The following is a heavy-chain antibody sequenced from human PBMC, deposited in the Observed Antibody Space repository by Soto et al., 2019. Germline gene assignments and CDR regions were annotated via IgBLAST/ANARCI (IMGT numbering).Heavy chain of an antibody. CDR2: IYPGDSDT. CDR1: GYSFTSYW. CDR3: ARPGIAVAGRDAFDI. D-gene: IGHD6-19*01. J-gene: IGHJ3*02. Sequence: GESLKISCKGSGYSFTSYWIGWVRQMPGKGLEWMGIIYPGDSDTRYSPSFQGQVTISADKSISTAYLQWSSLKASDTAMYYRARPGIAVAGRDAFDIWGQGTVVTVSS. V-gene: IGHV5-51*01.